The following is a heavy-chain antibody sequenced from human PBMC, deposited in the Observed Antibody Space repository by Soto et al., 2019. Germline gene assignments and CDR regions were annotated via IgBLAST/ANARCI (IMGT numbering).Heavy chain of an antibody. J-gene: IGHJ4*02. Sequence: GGSLRLSCAASGFSLRDYYMTWIRQAPGKGLELLSYINPGTDVIKYADSVKGRVTMTRDTSISTAYMELSRLRSDDTAVYYCARDSTRLFVEWLFNYWGQGTLVTVSS. CDR3: ARDSTRLFVEWLFNY. CDR1: GFSLRDYY. V-gene: IGHV3-11*01. CDR2: INPGTDVI. D-gene: IGHD3-3*01.